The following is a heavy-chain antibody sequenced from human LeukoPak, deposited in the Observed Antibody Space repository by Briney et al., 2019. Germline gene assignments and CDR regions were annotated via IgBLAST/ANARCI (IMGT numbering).Heavy chain of an antibody. V-gene: IGHV1-69*05. CDR3: ARGPDSSGYSFDH. CDR1: GGTFSSYA. D-gene: IGHD3-22*01. CDR2: IIPIFGTA. Sequence: ASVKVSCKASGGTFSSYAISWVRQAPGQGLEWMGGIIPIFGTANYAQEFQGRVTITTDESTSTAYMELSSLRSEDTAVYYCARGPDSSGYSFDHWGQGTLVTVSS. J-gene: IGHJ4*02.